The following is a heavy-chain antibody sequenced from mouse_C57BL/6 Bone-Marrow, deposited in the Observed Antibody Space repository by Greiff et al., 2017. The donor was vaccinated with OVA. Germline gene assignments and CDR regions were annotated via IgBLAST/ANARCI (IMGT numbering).Heavy chain of an antibody. CDR2: ISDGGSYT. Sequence: EVQLVESGGGLVKPGGSLKLSCAASGFTFSSYAMSWVRQTPEKRLEWVATISDGGSYTYYPDNVKGRFTISRDNAKNNLYLQMSHLKSEDTAMYYCARVEAYWGQGTLVTVSA. J-gene: IGHJ3*01. CDR3: ARVEAY. V-gene: IGHV5-4*01. CDR1: GFTFSSYA.